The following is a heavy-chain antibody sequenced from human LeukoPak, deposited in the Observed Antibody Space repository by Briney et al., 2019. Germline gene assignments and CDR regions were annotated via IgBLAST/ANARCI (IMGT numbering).Heavy chain of an antibody. J-gene: IGHJ4*02. CDR3: AKEAFSRIAAANSYFDY. CDR2: ISGSGGST. D-gene: IGHD6-13*01. CDR1: GFTFSSYA. Sequence: PGGSLRLSCAASGFTFSSYAMSWVRQAPGKGLEWVSAISGSGGSTFYADSVKGRFTISRDNSKNTLYLQMNSLRAEDTAVYYCAKEAFSRIAAANSYFDYWGQGTLVTVSS. V-gene: IGHV3-23*01.